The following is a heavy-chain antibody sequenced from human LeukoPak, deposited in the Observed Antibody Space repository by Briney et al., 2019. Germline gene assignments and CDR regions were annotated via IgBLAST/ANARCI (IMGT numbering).Heavy chain of an antibody. J-gene: IGHJ6*03. CDR3: AKEKVDTDMATYYYYYYMDV. V-gene: IGHV3-9*01. D-gene: IGHD5-18*01. CDR2: INWNSDFI. CDR1: GFTFDDYT. Sequence: GGSLRLSCAASGFTFDDYTMHWVRQAPGKGLEWVSGINWNSDFIDYADSVKGRFTISRDNAKNSLYLQMDSLRAEDTALYYCAKEKVDTDMATYYYYYYMDVWGKGTTVTVSS.